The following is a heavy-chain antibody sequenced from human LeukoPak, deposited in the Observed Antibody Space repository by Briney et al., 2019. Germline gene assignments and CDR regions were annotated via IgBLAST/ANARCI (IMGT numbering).Heavy chain of an antibody. Sequence: GGSLRLSCATSGFTFSNYGMNWARQAPGKALERVSSINRSGGYISKATSVKDWFTISRDTAENSLYLEMNSLRDEDTAVYYCARGRGYSTSSSDMDVWGRGPTVSVSS. V-gene: IGHV3-21*01. D-gene: IGHD6-6*01. CDR2: INRSGGYI. CDR3: ARGRGYSTSSSDMDV. CDR1: GFTFSNYG. J-gene: IGHJ6*02.